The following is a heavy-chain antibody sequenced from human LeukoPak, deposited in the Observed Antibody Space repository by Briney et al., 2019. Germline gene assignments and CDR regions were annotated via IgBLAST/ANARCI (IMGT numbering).Heavy chain of an antibody. Sequence: PGGSLRLSCAASGFTFSSYAMSWVRQAPGKGLEWVSAVSGSGGSTYYADSVKGRFTISRDNSKNTLYLQMNSLRAEDTAVYYCAKDLRVPATVPATATNRGQGTLVTVSS. CDR3: AKDLRVPATVPATATN. CDR1: GFTFSSYA. D-gene: IGHD2-2*01. J-gene: IGHJ4*02. CDR2: VSGSGGST. V-gene: IGHV3-23*01.